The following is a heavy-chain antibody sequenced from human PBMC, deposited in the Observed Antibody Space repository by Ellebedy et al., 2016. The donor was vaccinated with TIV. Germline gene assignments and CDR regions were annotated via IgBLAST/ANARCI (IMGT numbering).Heavy chain of an antibody. CDR2: FDPEDGET. V-gene: IGHV1-24*01. CDR1: GYTLTQLS. Sequence: ASVKVSCXVSGYTLTQLSVYWVRQAPGKGLEWVVCFDPEDGETISAQKFQGRVSVTDDRSTNTAYLDLSSLRSDDTAVYYCATGHSSGWYSHFAYWGQGTLVTVS. D-gene: IGHD6-19*01. CDR3: ATGHSSGWYSHFAY. J-gene: IGHJ4*02.